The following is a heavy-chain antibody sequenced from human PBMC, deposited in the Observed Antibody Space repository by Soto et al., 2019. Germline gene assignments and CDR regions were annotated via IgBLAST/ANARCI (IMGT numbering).Heavy chain of an antibody. D-gene: IGHD1-26*01. CDR1: GFTFSSYA. CDR2: ISYDGSNK. J-gene: IGHJ6*02. Sequence: GGPLRVSWAASGFTFSSYAMHWVSKAPGKGLEWVAVISYDGSNKYYADSVKGRFTISRDNSKNTLYLQMNSLRAEDTAVYYCAREYSGSYYYYGMDVWGQGTTVTVSS. CDR3: AREYSGSYYYYGMDV. V-gene: IGHV3-30-3*01.